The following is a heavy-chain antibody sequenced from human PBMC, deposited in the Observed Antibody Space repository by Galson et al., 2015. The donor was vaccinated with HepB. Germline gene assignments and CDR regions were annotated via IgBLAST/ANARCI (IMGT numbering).Heavy chain of an antibody. D-gene: IGHD6-13*01. V-gene: IGHV3-48*02. J-gene: IGHJ4*02. CDR3: ARGGLLLTAPGTRLGY. CDR1: GFTFSTYS. Sequence: SLRLSCAASGFTFSTYSMNWVRQAPGKGLEWVSYISSSSDTMYYADSVKGRFTISRDNAKNSLFLQMNGLRDDDAAVYYCARGGLLLTAPGTRLGYWGQGTLVTVSS. CDR2: ISSSSDTM.